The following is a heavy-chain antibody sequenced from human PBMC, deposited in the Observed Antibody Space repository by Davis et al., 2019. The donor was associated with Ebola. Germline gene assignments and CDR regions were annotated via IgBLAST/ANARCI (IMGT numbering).Heavy chain of an antibody. J-gene: IGHJ6*03. CDR3: ARSLHYYYMDV. CDR2: ISSSSSYI. Sequence: GESLKISCAASGFTFSSYSMNWVRQAPGKGLEWVSSISSSSSYIYYADSVKGRFTISRDNAKNSLYLQMNSLRAEDTAVYYCARSLHYYYMDVWGKGTTVTVSS. CDR1: GFTFSSYS. V-gene: IGHV3-21*01.